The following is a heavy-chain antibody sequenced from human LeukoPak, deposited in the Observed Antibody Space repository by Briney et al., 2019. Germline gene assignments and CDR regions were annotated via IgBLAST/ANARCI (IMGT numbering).Heavy chain of an antibody. D-gene: IGHD5-18*01. Sequence: SETLSLTCAVYGGSFSGYYWSWIRQPPGKGLEWIGEINHSGSTNYNPSLKSRVTISVDTSKNQFSLKLSSVTAADTAVYHCARRRIQLWSRFDYWGQGTLVTVSS. CDR2: INHSGST. J-gene: IGHJ4*02. CDR3: ARRRIQLWSRFDY. CDR1: GGSFSGYY. V-gene: IGHV4-34*01.